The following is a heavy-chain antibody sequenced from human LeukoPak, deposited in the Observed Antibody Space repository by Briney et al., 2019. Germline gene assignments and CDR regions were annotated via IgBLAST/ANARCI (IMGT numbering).Heavy chain of an antibody. CDR2: ISGYNGNT. D-gene: IGHD2-2*03. CDR3: VRVGYCSTSSCSSLDV. CDR1: GYTFNTYG. Sequence: GASVKVSCKASGYTFNTYGITWVRQAPGQGLEWMGWISGYNGNTIYAQKFQGRVTMTRDTSTRTVYMELSSLRSEETAVYYCVRVGYCSTSSCSSLDVWGQGTTVTVSS. V-gene: IGHV1-18*01. J-gene: IGHJ6*02.